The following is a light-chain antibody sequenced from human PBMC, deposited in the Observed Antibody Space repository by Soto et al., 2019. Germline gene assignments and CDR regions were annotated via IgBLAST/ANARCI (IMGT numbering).Light chain of an antibody. CDR2: EVS. Sequence: QSALTQPASVSGSPGQSITFSCTGTSSDVGGYNYVSWYQQHPGKAPKLMIYEVSNRPSGVSNRFSGSKSGNTASLTISGLQAEDEADYYCSSYTSSSTQVFGTGTKLTVL. CDR3: SSYTSSSTQV. V-gene: IGLV2-14*01. CDR1: SSDVGGYNY. J-gene: IGLJ1*01.